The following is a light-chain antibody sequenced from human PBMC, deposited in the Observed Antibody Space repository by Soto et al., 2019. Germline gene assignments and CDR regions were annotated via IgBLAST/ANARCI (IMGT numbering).Light chain of an antibody. V-gene: IGLV2-14*03. J-gene: IGLJ2*01. CDR1: TSDVGGYDY. Sequence: QSALTQPASVSGSPGQSITISCTGTTSDVGGYDYVSWYQQHPGKAPKLMIYDVSNRPSGVSSRFSGSKSGNAASLTISGLQAEDEADYYCGSYTASSPVFGGGTKLTVL. CDR2: DVS. CDR3: GSYTASSPV.